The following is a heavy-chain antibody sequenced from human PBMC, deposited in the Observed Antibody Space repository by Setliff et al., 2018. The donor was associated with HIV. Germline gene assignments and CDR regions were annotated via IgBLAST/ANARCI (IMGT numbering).Heavy chain of an antibody. CDR2: INSNSGGT. J-gene: IGHJ4*02. Sequence: GASVKVSCKASGYTFTGYYMHWVRQAPGQGLEWMGWINSNSGGTNYAQKFQGRVTMTRPTSISTAYMELSSLRSDDTAVYFCARGATTAGLIDYWGQGTLVTVSS. CDR3: ARGATTAGLIDY. CDR1: GYTFTGYY. V-gene: IGHV1-2*02. D-gene: IGHD4-4*01.